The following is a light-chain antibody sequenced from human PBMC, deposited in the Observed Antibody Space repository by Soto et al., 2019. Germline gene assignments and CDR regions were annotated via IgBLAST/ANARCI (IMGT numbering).Light chain of an antibody. J-gene: IGKJ2*01. V-gene: IGKV3-20*01. CDR1: QSVASRA. CDR3: QQYGPSPMYT. Sequence: IVLTQSPGTLSLSPGERATLSCRASQSVASRALAWYQQKPGQAPRLLIYGASTRATGIPGRFSGSASGTDFTLTISRLEPEDFAVYYCQQYGPSPMYTFGQGTNLEIK. CDR2: GAS.